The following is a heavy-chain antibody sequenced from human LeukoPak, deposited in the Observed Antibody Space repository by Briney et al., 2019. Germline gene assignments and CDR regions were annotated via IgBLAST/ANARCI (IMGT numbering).Heavy chain of an antibody. J-gene: IGHJ6*02. CDR3: ARDRMDYYDSSGYTYYYGMDV. CDR2: ISSSGSTI. V-gene: IGHV3-11*04. Sequence: GGSLRLSCAASGFTFSDYYMSWIRQAPGKGLEWVSYISSSGSTIYYADSVKGRFTISRDNAKNSLYLQMNSLRAEDTAVYYCARDRMDYYDSSGYTYYYGMDVWGQGTTVTVSS. CDR1: GFTFSDYY. D-gene: IGHD3-22*01.